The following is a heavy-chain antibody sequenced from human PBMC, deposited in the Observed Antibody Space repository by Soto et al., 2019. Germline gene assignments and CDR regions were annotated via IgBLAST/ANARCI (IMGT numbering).Heavy chain of an antibody. CDR3: ARGWGYDSTDYYYAY. J-gene: IGHJ4*02. V-gene: IGHV1-69*01. Sequence: QVQLVQSGAEVRKPGSSVRVSCKASGGSFNRHAISWVRQAPGQGLEWMGGIIPIFGTANHAQKFQGRVTIIEDECTSTVDMELSSLRSDDTDIYDCARGWGYDSTDYYYAYWGQGTLVIVSS. CDR1: GGSFNRHA. D-gene: IGHD3-22*01. CDR2: IIPIFGTA.